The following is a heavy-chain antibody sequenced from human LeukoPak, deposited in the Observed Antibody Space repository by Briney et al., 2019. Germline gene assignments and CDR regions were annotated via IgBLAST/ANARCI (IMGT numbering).Heavy chain of an antibody. CDR1: GYTFTDYY. J-gene: IGHJ6*04. V-gene: IGHV1-69*13. D-gene: IGHD3-10*01. Sequence: GASVNVSCKASGYTFTDYYIHWVRQAPGQGLEWMGGIIPIFGTANYAQKFQGRVTITADESTSTAYMELSSLRSEDTAVYYCASSSGSPRSPLDVWGKGTTVTISS. CDR3: ASSSGSPRSPLDV. CDR2: IIPIFGTA.